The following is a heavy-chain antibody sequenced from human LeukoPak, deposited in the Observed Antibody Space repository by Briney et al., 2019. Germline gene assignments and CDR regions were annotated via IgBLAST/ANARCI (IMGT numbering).Heavy chain of an antibody. CDR1: GGTFSSYT. J-gene: IGHJ4*02. D-gene: IGHD3-22*01. Sequence: SVKVSCKASGGTFSSYTISWVRQAPGQGLEWMGRIIPILGIANYAQKFQGRVTITADKSTSTAYMELSSLRSEDTAVYYCARDPGDDSSGYYHYWGQGTLVTVSS. V-gene: IGHV1-69*04. CDR2: IIPILGIA. CDR3: ARDPGDDSSGYYHY.